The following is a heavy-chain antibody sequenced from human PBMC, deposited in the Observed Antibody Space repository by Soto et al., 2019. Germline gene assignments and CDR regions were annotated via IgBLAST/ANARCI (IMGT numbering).Heavy chain of an antibody. D-gene: IGHD2-2*01. Sequence: QVQLVQSGAEVKKPGASVKVSCKASGYTFASYGISWVRQAPGQGLEWMGWISAYNGNTNYAQKLQGRVTMTTDTFTRNAYMEVRSLRSDDTAVDYRAGEGTCSCTSGPTYLSFGMDVWGQGTTVTVSS. CDR1: GYTFASYG. CDR2: ISAYNGNT. V-gene: IGHV1-18*01. CDR3: AGEGTCSCTSGPTYLSFGMDV. J-gene: IGHJ6*02.